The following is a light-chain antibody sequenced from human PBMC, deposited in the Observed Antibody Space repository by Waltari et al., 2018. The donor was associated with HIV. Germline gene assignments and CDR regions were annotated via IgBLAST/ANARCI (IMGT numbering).Light chain of an antibody. V-gene: IGKV3-11*01. CDR2: DAS. CDR1: QSVNTS. J-gene: IGKJ5*01. CDR3: QQRSNWPPEIT. Sequence: EIVLTQSPATLSLSPGERATLSCRASQSVNTSLAWYQQKPGQAPRLLIYDASNRATGIPARFSGSGSGTDFTLTISSLEPEDFAVYYCQQRSNWPPEITFGQGTRLEIK.